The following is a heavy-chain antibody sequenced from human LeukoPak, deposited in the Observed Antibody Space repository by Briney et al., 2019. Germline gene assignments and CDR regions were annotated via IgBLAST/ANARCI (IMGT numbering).Heavy chain of an antibody. V-gene: IGHV3-23*01. CDR2: ISGSGGST. J-gene: IGHJ5*02. D-gene: IGHD6-19*01. CDR3: AKDGSSGSWFDP. CDR1: GFTFSSYA. Sequence: PGGSPRLSCAASGFTFSSYAMSWVRQAPGKGLEWVSTISGSGGSTYSADSVKGRFTISRDNSKNTLYLQMNSLRAEDTAVYYCAKDGSSGSWFDPWGQGTLVTVSS.